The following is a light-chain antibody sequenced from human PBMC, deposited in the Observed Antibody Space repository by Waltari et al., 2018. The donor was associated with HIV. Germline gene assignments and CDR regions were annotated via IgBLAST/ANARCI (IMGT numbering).Light chain of an antibody. CDR2: LTS. CDR1: QSLLHTNGHHY. CDR3: MQGLHTRWT. J-gene: IGKJ1*01. V-gene: IGKV2-28*01. Sequence: DIVMTQSPLSLPVTPGESASISCRSSQSLLHTNGHHYVDWYLQKPGQSPQLLIYLTSSGACGGRDRFSGSGEGTDFTLKISRVEAEDVGVYYCMQGLHTRWTFGQGAKEEIK.